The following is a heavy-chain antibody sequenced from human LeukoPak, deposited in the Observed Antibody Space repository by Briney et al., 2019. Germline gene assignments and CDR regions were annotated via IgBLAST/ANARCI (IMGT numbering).Heavy chain of an antibody. CDR3: TTDLVYSYGNDAFDI. V-gene: IGHV3-15*01. CDR2: IKSKTDGGTT. CDR1: GFTFSNAW. D-gene: IGHD5-18*01. J-gene: IGHJ3*02. Sequence: GGSLRLSCAASGFTFSNAWMSWVRQAPGKGLEWVGRIKSKTDGGTTDYAAPVKGRFTISRDDLKNTLYLQMNSLKTEDTAVYYCTTDLVYSYGNDAFDIWGQGTMVTVSS.